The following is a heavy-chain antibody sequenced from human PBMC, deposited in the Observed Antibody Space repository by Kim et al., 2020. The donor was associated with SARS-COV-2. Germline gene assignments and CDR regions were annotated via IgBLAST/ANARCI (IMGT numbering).Heavy chain of an antibody. Sequence: PSLKSRVTISVDTSKNQFSLKLSSVTAADTAVYYCARAGGGSIAAAGLDYWGQGTLVTVSS. CDR3: ARAGGGSIAAAGLDY. D-gene: IGHD6-13*01. J-gene: IGHJ4*02. V-gene: IGHV4-4*09.